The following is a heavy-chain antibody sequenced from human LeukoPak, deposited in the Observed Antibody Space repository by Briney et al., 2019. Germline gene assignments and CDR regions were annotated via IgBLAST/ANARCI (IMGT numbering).Heavy chain of an antibody. J-gene: IGHJ5*02. V-gene: IGHV3-21*01. CDR2: ISSSSSYI. D-gene: IGHD4-17*01. Sequence: GGSLKLSCAASGFTFSGPSMSWVRQAPGKGLEWVSSISSSSSYIYYADSVKGRFTVSRDNAKNSLYLQMNSLRAEDTAVYYCARDIATVTHNWFDPWGQGTLVTVSS. CDR1: GFTFSGPS. CDR3: ARDIATVTHNWFDP.